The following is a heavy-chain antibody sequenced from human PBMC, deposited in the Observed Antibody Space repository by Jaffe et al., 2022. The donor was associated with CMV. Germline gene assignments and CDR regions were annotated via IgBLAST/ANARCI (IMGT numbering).Heavy chain of an antibody. D-gene: IGHD1-26*01. CDR1: GFTFSSYG. CDR3: ARDPGSYYAVYYFDY. V-gene: IGHV3-33*08. J-gene: IGHJ4*02. Sequence: QVQLVESGGGVVQPGRSLRLSCAASGFTFSSYGMHWVRQAPGKGLEWVAVIWYDGSNKYYADSVKGRFTISRDNSKNTLYLQMNSLRAEDTAVYYCARDPGSYYAVYYFDYWGQGTLVTVSS. CDR2: IWYDGSNK.